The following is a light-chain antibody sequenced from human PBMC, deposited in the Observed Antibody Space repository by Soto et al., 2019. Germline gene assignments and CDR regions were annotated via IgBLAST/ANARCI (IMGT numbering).Light chain of an antibody. J-gene: IGLJ3*02. CDR2: DSI. CDR3: QSYDSSLSGAV. CDR1: SSNVGAGYE. V-gene: IGLV1-40*01. Sequence: HSVLTQPPSVSGAPGQRITISCTGSSSNVGAGYEVHWYQQLPGTAPKLLIYDSINRPSGVPDRFSGSKSGTSASLAITGLQAEDEADYYCQSYDSSLSGAVFGGGTKLTVL.